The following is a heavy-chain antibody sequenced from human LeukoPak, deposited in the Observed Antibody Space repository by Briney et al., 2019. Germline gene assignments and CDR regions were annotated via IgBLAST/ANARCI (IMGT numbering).Heavy chain of an antibody. J-gene: IGHJ3*02. CDR1: GFTVSSYS. Sequence: GGSLRLSCAASGFTVSSYSMNWVRQAPGKGLEWVSSISGSGGSTQYADSVQGRFAISRDNSKNTLYLQMNSLRVEDTAVYFCARDPNGDYIGTFDMWGRGTMVSVSS. CDR2: ISGSGGST. D-gene: IGHD4-17*01. CDR3: ARDPNGDYIGTFDM. V-gene: IGHV3-23*01.